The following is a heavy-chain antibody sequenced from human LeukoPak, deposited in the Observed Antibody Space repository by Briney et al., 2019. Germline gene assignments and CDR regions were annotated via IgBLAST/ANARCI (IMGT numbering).Heavy chain of an antibody. CDR2: FDPEDGET. D-gene: IGHD1-26*01. CDR1: GYTLTELS. CDR3: ARAPPEWELPQAYYYYYTDV. J-gene: IGHJ6*03. V-gene: IGHV1-24*01. Sequence: ASVKVSCKVSGYTLTELSMHWVRQAPGKGLEWMGGFDPEDGETIYAQKFQGRVTMTEDTSTDTAYMELSSLRSEDTAVYYCARAPPEWELPQAYYYYYTDVWGKGTTVTISS.